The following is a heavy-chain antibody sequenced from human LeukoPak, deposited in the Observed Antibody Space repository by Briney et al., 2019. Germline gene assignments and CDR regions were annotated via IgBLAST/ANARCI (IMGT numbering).Heavy chain of an antibody. J-gene: IGHJ4*02. V-gene: IGHV1-2*02. CDR3: AREGPETYNFDF. CDR2: INPNSGGT. Sequence: GASVKVSCKASGYTFTGYYMHWVRQAPGQGLEWMGWINPNSGGTNYAQKFQGRVTMTRDTSISTAYMELSSLTSDDTAFYYCAREGPETYNFDFWGQGTLVTVSS. CDR1: GYTFTGYY. D-gene: IGHD1-14*01.